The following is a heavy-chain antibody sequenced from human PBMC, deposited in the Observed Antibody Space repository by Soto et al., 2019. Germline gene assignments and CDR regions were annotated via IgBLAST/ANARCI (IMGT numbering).Heavy chain of an antibody. Sequence: GGSLRLACAASALSLCNYGMHGVLQAPGKGLEWVAVIWYDGSNKYYADSVKGRFTISRDNSKNTLYLQMNSLRAEDTAVYYCARDGSRGYSGYDLDFWGQGTLVTVSS. CDR2: IWYDGSNK. CDR1: ALSLCNYG. CDR3: ARDGSRGYSGYDLDF. D-gene: IGHD5-12*01. J-gene: IGHJ4*02. V-gene: IGHV3-33*01.